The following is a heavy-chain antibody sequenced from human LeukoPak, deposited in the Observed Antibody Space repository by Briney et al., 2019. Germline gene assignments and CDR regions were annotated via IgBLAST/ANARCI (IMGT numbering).Heavy chain of an antibody. V-gene: IGHV3-11*01. D-gene: IGHD6-6*01. CDR2: ISSSGSTI. CDR1: GFTFSDYY. CDR3: ARGPPTSIAARGRPYYYYGMDV. J-gene: IGHJ6*02. Sequence: GGSLRLSCAASGFTFSDYYMIWIRQAPGKGLEWVSYISSSGSTIYYADSVKGRFTISRDNAKNSLYLQMNSLRAEDTAVYYCARGPPTSIAARGRPYYYYGMDVWGQGTTVTVSS.